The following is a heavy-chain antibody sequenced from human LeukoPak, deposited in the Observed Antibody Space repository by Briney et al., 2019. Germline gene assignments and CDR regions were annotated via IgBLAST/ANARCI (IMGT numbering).Heavy chain of an antibody. Sequence: ASVKVSCKASGGTFSSYAISWVRQAPGQGLEWMGGIIPIFGTANYAQKFQGRVTITADKSTSTAYMELSSLRSEDTAVYYCARAPNYQLPNYYYYMDVWGKGTTVTVSS. V-gene: IGHV1-69*06. J-gene: IGHJ6*03. CDR3: ARAPNYQLPNYYYYMDV. CDR2: IIPIFGTA. CDR1: GGTFSSYA. D-gene: IGHD2-2*01.